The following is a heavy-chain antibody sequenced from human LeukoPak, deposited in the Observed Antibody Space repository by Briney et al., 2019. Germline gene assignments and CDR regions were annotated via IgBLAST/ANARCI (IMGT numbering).Heavy chain of an antibody. D-gene: IGHD1-26*01. CDR2: IHPADSDT. CDR3: TMGWRGTYYDPASY. CDR1: GYTFTTNW. J-gene: IGHJ4*02. Sequence: GESLKISCKGSGYTFTTNWIGWVRQMPGKGLEWMAIIHPADSDTRYSPSFQGQVSISVDKSISTAYLQWSSLKASDTAMYYCTMGWRGTYYDPASYWSQGTVIIVS. V-gene: IGHV5-51*01.